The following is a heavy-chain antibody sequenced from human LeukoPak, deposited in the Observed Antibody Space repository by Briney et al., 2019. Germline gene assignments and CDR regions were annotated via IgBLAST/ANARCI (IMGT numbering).Heavy chain of an antibody. CDR3: ARGMRFGELLPFDY. V-gene: IGHV4-59*01. CDR1: GGSISSYY. D-gene: IGHD3-10*01. CDR2: IYYSGST. Sequence: PSETLSLTCTVSGGSISSYYWSWIRQPPGKGLEWIGYIYYSGSTNYNPSLKSRVTISVDTSKNQFSLKLSSVTAADTAVYYCARGMRFGELLPFDYWGQGTLVTVSS. J-gene: IGHJ4*02.